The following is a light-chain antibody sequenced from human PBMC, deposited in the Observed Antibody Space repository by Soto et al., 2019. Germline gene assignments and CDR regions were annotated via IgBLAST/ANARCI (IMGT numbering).Light chain of an antibody. CDR3: QSYDSSTPVV. Sequence: NFMLTQPHSVSESPGKTVTISCTRSSGSIASNYVQWYQQRPGSAPTTVIYEDNQRSSGVPDRFSGSIDSSSNSASLTISGLKTEDEADYYCQSYDSSTPVVFGGGTKLTVL. CDR2: EDN. V-gene: IGLV6-57*04. J-gene: IGLJ2*01. CDR1: SGSIASNY.